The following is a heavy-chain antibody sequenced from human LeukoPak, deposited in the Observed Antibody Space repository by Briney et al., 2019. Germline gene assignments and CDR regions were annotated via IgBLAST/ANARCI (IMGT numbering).Heavy chain of an antibody. D-gene: IGHD3-22*01. CDR3: AKDWDYYDSSALGGMDV. CDR1: GFTFSSYS. CDR2: ISSDSRTI. Sequence: GGSLRLSCAASGFTFSSYSMNWVRQAPGKGLEWVSYISSDSRTIYYADSVKGRFTISRDNAKNSLYLQMNSLRAEDTAVYYCAKDWDYYDSSALGGMDVWGQGTTVTVSS. J-gene: IGHJ6*02. V-gene: IGHV3-48*01.